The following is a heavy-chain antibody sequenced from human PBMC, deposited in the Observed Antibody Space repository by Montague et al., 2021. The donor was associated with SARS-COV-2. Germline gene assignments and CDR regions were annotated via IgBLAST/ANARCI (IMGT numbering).Heavy chain of an antibody. CDR1: GGSISSGSCY. CDR2: IYTSGTT. Sequence: TLSLTCTVSGGSISSGSCYWSWIRQPAGKGLDWIGRIYTSGTTDYSFSLKSRVTISVDTSKNQFSLKLTSVTAADTAVYYCARAHSGSWAHLDNWGQGSLVTVSS. D-gene: IGHD5-12*01. V-gene: IGHV4-61*02. J-gene: IGHJ4*02. CDR3: ARAHSGSWAHLDN.